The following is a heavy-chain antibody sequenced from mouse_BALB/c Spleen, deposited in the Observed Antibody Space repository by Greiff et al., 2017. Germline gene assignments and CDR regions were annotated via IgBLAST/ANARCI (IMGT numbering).Heavy chain of an antibody. CDR1: GFTFSSYY. CDR2: INSNGGST. J-gene: IGHJ3*01. D-gene: IGHD2-4*01. Sequence: EVNVVESGGGLVKLGGSLKLSCAASGFTFSSYYMSWVRQTPEKRLELVAAINSNGGSTYYPDTVTGRFTISRDNAKNTLYLQMSSLKSEDTALYYCARYGGYDYGNQAWFAYWGQGTLVTVSA. CDR3: ARYGGYDYGNQAWFAY. V-gene: IGHV5-6-2*01.